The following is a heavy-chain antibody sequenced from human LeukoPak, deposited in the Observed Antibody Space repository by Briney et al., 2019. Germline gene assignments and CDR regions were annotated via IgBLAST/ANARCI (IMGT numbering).Heavy chain of an antibody. CDR1: GFTFSSYG. V-gene: IGHV3-30*02. D-gene: IGHD1-26*01. CDR2: IGYDGSNK. CDR3: RGPQIAREYYMEV. J-gene: IGHJ6*03. Sequence: GGSLRLSCAASGFTFSSYGMHWVRQAPGKGLEWVAFIGYDGSNKYYADSVKGRSTISRDNSKNTLYMQMNSLRGEDPAVYYCRGPQIAREYYMEVWGNRTT.